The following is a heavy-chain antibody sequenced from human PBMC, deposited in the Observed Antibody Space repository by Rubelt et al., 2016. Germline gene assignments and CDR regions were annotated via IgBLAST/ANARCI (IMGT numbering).Heavy chain of an antibody. V-gene: IGHV3-23*01. CDR3: AKTCCDSSGPAPDY. CDR2: ISGSGGST. Sequence: EWVSAISGSGGSTYYADSVKGRFTISRDNSKNTLYLQMNSLRAEDTAVYYCAKTCCDSSGPAPDYWGQGTLVTVSS. D-gene: IGHD6-19*01. J-gene: IGHJ4*02.